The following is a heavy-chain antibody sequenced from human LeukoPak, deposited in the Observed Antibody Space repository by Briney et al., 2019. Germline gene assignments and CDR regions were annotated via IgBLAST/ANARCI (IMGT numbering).Heavy chain of an antibody. CDR1: GDSGSSNSAA. D-gene: IGHD6-13*01. V-gene: IGHV6-1*01. J-gene: IGHJ3*02. CDR2: TYYRSKWYN. CDR3: ATSTAPGTDAFDI. Sequence: SQTLSLTCAISGDSGSSNSAAWNWIRQSPPRGLEWLGGTYYRSKWYNHYAVSVESRITINPDTSKNQFSLQLNSVTPDDTAVYYCATSTAPGTDAFDIWGQGTMVTVSS.